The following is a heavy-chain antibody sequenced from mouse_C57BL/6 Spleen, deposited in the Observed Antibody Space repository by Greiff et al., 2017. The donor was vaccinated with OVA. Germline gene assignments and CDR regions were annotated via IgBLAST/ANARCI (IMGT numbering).Heavy chain of an antibody. Sequence: EVQLQQSGPGLVKPSQSLSLTCSVTGYSITSGYYWNWIRQFPGNKLEWMGYISYDGSNNYNPSLKNRISITRDTSKNQFFLKLNSVTTEDTATYYCAIYDGYYSFAYWGQGTLVTVSA. CDR3: AIYDGYYSFAY. CDR1: GYSITSGYY. D-gene: IGHD2-3*01. V-gene: IGHV3-6*01. CDR2: ISYDGSN. J-gene: IGHJ3*01.